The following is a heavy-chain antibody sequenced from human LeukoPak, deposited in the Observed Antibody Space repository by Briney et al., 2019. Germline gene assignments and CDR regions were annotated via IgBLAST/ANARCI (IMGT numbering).Heavy chain of an antibody. D-gene: IGHD3-22*01. Sequence: SVKVSCKASGGTFSSYTISWGRQAPGQGLEWMGRIIPILGIANYAQKFQGRVTITADKSTSTAYMELSSLRSEDTAVYYCARGGDDSSGYHTLSDYWGQGTLVTVSS. CDR1: GGTFSSYT. V-gene: IGHV1-69*02. CDR3: ARGGDDSSGYHTLSDY. CDR2: IIPILGIA. J-gene: IGHJ4*02.